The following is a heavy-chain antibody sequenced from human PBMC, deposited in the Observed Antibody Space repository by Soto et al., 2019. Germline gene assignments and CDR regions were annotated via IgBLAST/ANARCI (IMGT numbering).Heavy chain of an antibody. CDR2: ISNIGGT. J-gene: IGHJ4*02. CDR3: SVITEGY. V-gene: IGHV3-23*01. CDR1: GFTFSNYG. Sequence: EVQLLESGGGLVEPGGSLRLSCAASGFTFSNYGISWVRQAPGRGLEWVSGISNIGGTYYTDSVKGRSTISRDNSKNTMYLKMNSLRAEDTAVYYCSVITEGYWGQGVLVTVSS. D-gene: IGHD3-16*02.